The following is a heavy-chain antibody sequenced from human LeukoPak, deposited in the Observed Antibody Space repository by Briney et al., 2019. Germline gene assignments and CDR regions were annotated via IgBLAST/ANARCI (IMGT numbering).Heavy chain of an antibody. Sequence: GESLRLSCEADGFNFSRYAMGRVRWAPGQGQEWVAVISFDGSNKYYADSVKGRFTISRDNSKNTLYLQMNSLRAEDTAVYYCARDEYDILTDYDYWGQGILVTVSS. CDR3: ARDEYDILTDYDY. D-gene: IGHD3-9*01. V-gene: IGHV3-30-3*01. CDR2: ISFDGSNK. CDR1: GFNFSRYA. J-gene: IGHJ4*02.